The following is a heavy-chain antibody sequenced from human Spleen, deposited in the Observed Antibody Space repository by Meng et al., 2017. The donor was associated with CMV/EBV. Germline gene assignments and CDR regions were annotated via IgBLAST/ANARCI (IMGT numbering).Heavy chain of an antibody. CDR1: GGSLTDYI. Sequence: SETLSLTCAVYGGSLTDYIWSWIRQSPEKGLEWIGDISHSGRTNYNPSLKSRVTISVDTSNNQFFLRVTSVTAADTAVYYCARFKGYYSSPRMDVWGQGTTVTVSS. CDR3: ARFKGYYSSPRMDV. J-gene: IGHJ6*02. CDR2: ISHSGRT. V-gene: IGHV4-34*01. D-gene: IGHD3-10*01.